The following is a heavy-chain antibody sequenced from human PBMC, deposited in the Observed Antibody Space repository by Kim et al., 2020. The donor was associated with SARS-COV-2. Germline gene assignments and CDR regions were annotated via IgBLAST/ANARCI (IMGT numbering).Heavy chain of an antibody. CDR2: ISYSGNT. V-gene: IGHV4-39*01. J-gene: IGHJ4*02. CDR3: ARLVSENSAVEY. CDR1: GDSISRSSNY. Sequence: SETLSLTCTVSGDSISRSSNYWGWIRQPPGKGLEWIGSISYSGNTYYNPSLKSRVTISVDTSKNQFSLKMRSVTAADTAVYYCARLVSENSAVEYWGQGTLVTVSS.